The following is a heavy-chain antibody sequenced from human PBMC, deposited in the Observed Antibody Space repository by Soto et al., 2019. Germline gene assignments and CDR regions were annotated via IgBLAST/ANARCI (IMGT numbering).Heavy chain of an antibody. CDR3: ARERTVAGNDY. J-gene: IGHJ4*02. V-gene: IGHV1-8*01. D-gene: IGHD6-19*01. Sequence: ASVKVSCKASGYTFTSYDINWVRQATGQGLELMGWMNPNRCYTGYAQKFQGRVTMTRNTSISTAYMELSSLRSEDTAVYYCARERTVAGNDYWGQGTLVTVS. CDR2: MNPNRCYT. CDR1: GYTFTSYD.